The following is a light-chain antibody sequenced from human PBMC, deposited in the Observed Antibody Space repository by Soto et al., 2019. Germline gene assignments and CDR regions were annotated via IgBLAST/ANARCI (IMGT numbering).Light chain of an antibody. V-gene: IGKV3-20*01. CDR3: QQYGSSGT. CDR2: GAS. Sequence: EIVMTQSPATLSVSPGEGATLSCRASQTIKRSSLAWYQQKPGQAPRLLIYGASNRATGIPDRFSGSGSGTDFTLTISRLEPEDFAVYYCQQYGSSGTFGQGTKVDIK. CDR1: QTIKRSS. J-gene: IGKJ1*01.